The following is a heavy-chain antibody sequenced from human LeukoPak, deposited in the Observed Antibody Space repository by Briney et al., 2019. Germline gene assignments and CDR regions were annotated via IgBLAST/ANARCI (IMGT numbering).Heavy chain of an antibody. V-gene: IGHV1-58*02. CDR1: GFTFTSSA. D-gene: IGHD4-17*01. CDR3: AADTHTVSPYYYYYYMDV. CDR2: IFVGSGNT. J-gene: IGHJ6*03. Sequence: SVKVSCKASGFTFTSSAMQWVRQARGQRLEWIGWIFVGSGNTNYAQKFQERVTITRDMSTSTAYMELSSLRSEDTAVYYCAADTHTVSPYYYYYYMDVWGKGTTVTVSS.